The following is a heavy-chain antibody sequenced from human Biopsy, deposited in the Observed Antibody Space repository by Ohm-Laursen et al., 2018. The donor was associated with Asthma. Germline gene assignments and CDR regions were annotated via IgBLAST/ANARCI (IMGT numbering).Heavy chain of an antibody. CDR2: IHYSGST. Sequence: TLSLTWTVSGVSIRSYYWTWIRQPPGKGLEWIGNIHYSGSTYSNPSLKSRVTISVDTSKKQISLRLSSVIAADTAVYYCAGFCSGGNCPDHWGQGTLVTVYS. J-gene: IGHJ4*02. V-gene: IGHV4-59*01. D-gene: IGHD2-15*01. CDR1: GVSIRSYY. CDR3: AGFCSGGNCPDH.